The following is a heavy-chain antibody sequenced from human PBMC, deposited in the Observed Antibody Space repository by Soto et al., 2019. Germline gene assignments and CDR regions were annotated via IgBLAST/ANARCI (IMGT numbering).Heavy chain of an antibody. CDR2: ISYDGSNK. V-gene: IGHV3-30*18. Sequence: GGSLRLSCAASGFTFSSYGMHWVRQAPGKGLEWVAVISYDGSNKYYADSVKGRFTISRDNSKNTLYLQMNSLRAEDTAVYYCAKAYYDILTGSWFDPWGQGTLVTVSS. J-gene: IGHJ5*02. D-gene: IGHD3-9*01. CDR1: GFTFSSYG. CDR3: AKAYYDILTGSWFDP.